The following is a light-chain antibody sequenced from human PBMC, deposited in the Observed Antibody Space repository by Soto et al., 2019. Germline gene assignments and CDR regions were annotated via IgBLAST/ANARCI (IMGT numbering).Light chain of an antibody. CDR1: QSISTW. CDR2: DAS. J-gene: IGKJ2*01. CDR3: QQYDSYPST. Sequence: DIQMTQSPSPLSSSVRDRVTLTCRASQSISTWLAWYQQKPGNAPKLLIYDASSLQSGVPSKFSGSGSGTEFTLTISSLQPDDFATYYCQQYDSYPSTFGQGTNLEIK. V-gene: IGKV1-5*01.